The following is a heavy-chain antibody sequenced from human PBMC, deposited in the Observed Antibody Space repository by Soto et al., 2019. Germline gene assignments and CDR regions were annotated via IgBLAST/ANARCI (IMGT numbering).Heavy chain of an antibody. D-gene: IGHD3-16*01. Sequence: QVQLVESGGGGVQPGRSLRLSCATSGFTFSSFVMHWVRQAPGKGLEWVAVIYHDGSNKYYADSVKGRFTISRDNSKSTRYLQSNSLTAEDTAVYSCASRVGAVDYWGHGTLVTVSS. CDR1: GFTFSSFV. CDR2: IYHDGSNK. V-gene: IGHV3-33*01. CDR3: ASRVGAVDY. J-gene: IGHJ4*01.